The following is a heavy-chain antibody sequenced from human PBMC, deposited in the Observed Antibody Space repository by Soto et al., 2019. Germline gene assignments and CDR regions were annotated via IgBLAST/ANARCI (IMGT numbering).Heavy chain of an antibody. CDR1: GGSFSGYY. J-gene: IGHJ6*03. D-gene: IGHD2-15*01. Sequence: SETLSLTCAVYGGSFSGYYWSWIRQPPGKGLEWIGEINHSGSTNYNPSLKSRVTISVDTSKNQFSLKLSSATAADTAVYYCARGVGSTIPPLFKYYYYMDVWGKGTTVTVSS. CDR3: ARGVGSTIPPLFKYYYYMDV. CDR2: INHSGST. V-gene: IGHV4-34*01.